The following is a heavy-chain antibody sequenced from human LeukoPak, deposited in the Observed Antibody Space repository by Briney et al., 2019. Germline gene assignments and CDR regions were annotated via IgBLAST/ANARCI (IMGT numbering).Heavy chain of an antibody. J-gene: IGHJ4*02. V-gene: IGHV4-59*01. CDR1: GGSLSSYY. CDR2: IYYSGST. Sequence: AETLSLTCTVSGGSLSSYYWSWVRQPPGKGLEWVGYIYYSGSTNYNPALKSRGTISVATSKTRFSLKLSSVTAADTAVYYCARGPIVVGAYYFDYWGQGTLVTVSS. D-gene: IGHD2-21*01. CDR3: ARGPIVVGAYYFDY.